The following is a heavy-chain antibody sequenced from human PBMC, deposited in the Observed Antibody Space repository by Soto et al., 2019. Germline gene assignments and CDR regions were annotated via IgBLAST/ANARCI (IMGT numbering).Heavy chain of an antibody. CDR3: ARLFLEMATIRRRDYFDY. J-gene: IGHJ4*02. Sequence: SETLSLTCTVSGGSISSSSYYWGWIRQPPGKGLEWIGSIYYSGSTYYNPSLKSRVTISVDTSKNQFSLKLRSVTAADTAVYYCARLFLEMATIRRRDYFDYWGQGTLVTVSS. CDR2: IYYSGST. CDR1: GGSISSSSYY. D-gene: IGHD5-12*01. V-gene: IGHV4-39*01.